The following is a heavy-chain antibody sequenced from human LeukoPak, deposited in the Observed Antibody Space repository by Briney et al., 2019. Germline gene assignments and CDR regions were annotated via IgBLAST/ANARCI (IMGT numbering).Heavy chain of an antibody. D-gene: IGHD3-9*01. CDR3: ARGFYDVLTGYPYYFDY. CDR2: IYYSGST. CDR1: GGSVSSRSYS. J-gene: IGHJ4*02. V-gene: IGHV4-61*01. Sequence: SETLPLTCTVSGGSVSSRSYSWSWIRQPPGKGLEWIGYIYYSGSTNYSPSLKSRVTISVDTSKHQFSLKLSSVTAADTAVFYCARGFYDVLTGYPYYFDYWGQGILVTVSS.